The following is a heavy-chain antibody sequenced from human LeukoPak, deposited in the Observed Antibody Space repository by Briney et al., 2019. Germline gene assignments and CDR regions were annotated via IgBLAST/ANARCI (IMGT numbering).Heavy chain of an antibody. CDR2: IWYDGSNK. CDR3: ARDGPVNAFDI. CDR1: GFTFSSYG. Sequence: LRLSCAXSGFTFSSYGMHWVRQAPGKGLERVAVIWYDGSNKYYADSVKGRFTISRDNSKNTLYLQMNSLRAEDTAVYYCARDGPVNAFDIWGQGTMVTVSS. J-gene: IGHJ3*02. V-gene: IGHV3-33*01. D-gene: IGHD4-11*01.